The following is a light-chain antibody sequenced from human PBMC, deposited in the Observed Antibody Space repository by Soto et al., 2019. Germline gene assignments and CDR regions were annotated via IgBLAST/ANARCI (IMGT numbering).Light chain of an antibody. Sequence: EIVMTQSPDTLSVSPGERATLSCRASQNVGRNVAWYQQRPGQAPRLLIHGTSTRAADIPARFSGSVSGTEFALTMNCLQPEDFVIYYCQEYSNWPPMSSFGQGTKLEMK. V-gene: IGKV3-15*01. CDR3: QEYSNWPPMSS. J-gene: IGKJ2*01. CDR2: GTS. CDR1: QNVGRN.